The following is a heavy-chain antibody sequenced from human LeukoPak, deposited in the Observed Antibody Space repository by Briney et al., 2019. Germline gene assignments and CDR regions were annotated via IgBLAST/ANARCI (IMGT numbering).Heavy chain of an antibody. V-gene: IGHV4-59*11. CDR2: IYNSGST. CDR3: AKMRGYGDY. D-gene: IGHD5-18*01. CDR1: GGSFSRQH. J-gene: IGHJ4*02. Sequence: PSETLSLTCTVSGGSFSRQHWSWIRQPPGKGLEWIGYIYNSGSTDYNPSLKSRVIISVDTSKNQFSLKLTSVTAADTAVYYCAKMRGYGDYWGQGTPVTVSS.